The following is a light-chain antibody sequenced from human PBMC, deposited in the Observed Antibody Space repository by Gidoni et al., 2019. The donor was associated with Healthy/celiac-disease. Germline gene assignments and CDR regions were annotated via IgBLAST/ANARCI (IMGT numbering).Light chain of an antibody. Sequence: DIQMTQSPSTLSASVGDRVTITCRASQSISSWLAWYQQKPGKAPKLLIYKASSLESGVPARFSGSGSGTEFTLTISSLQPDDFATYYCQQYNSYSLTFGGGTKVEIK. CDR1: QSISSW. CDR3: QQYNSYSLT. V-gene: IGKV1-5*03. J-gene: IGKJ4*01. CDR2: KAS.